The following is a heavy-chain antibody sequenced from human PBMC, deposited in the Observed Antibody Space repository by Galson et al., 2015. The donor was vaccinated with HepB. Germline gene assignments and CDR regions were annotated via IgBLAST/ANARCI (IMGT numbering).Heavy chain of an antibody. CDR3: ARAGDTYCSSTSCHTPSFDWFDP. CDR1: GYTFTSYG. D-gene: IGHD2-2*02. Sequence: SVKVSCKASGYTFTSYGISWVRQASGQGLEWMGWISAYNGNTNYAQKLQGRVTMTTDTSTSTAYMELRSLRSDDTAVYYCARAGDTYCSSTSCHTPSFDWFDPWGQGTLVTVSS. CDR2: ISAYNGNT. V-gene: IGHV1-18*04. J-gene: IGHJ5*02.